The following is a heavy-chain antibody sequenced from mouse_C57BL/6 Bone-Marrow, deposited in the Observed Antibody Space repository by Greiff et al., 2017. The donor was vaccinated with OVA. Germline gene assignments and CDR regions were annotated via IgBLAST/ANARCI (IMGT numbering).Heavy chain of an antibody. J-gene: IGHJ2*01. D-gene: IGHD5-1*01. CDR3: ASRRLYHFAY. V-gene: IGHV1-69*01. CDR2: IDPSDSYT. Sequence: VQLQQPGAELVMPGASVKLSCKASGYTFTRYWMHWVKQRPGQGLEWIGEIDPSDSYTNYNQKFKGKSTLTVDKSSSTAYMQLSSLTSEDSAVYYCASRRLYHFAYWGKGTTLTVSS. CDR1: GYTFTRYW.